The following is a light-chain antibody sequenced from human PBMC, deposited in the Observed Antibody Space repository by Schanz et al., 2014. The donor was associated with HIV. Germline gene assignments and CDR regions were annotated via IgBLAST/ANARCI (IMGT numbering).Light chain of an antibody. CDR3: QSSDRYNGKV. CDR2: DND. CDR1: SGSIASSS. V-gene: IGLV6-57*04. J-gene: IGLJ3*02. Sequence: NFMLTQPHSVSESPGKTVTISCTRSSGSIASSSVQWYQQRPGRAPTIVIYDNDERPSGVPDRFSGSMDMSSNSAFLTISGLKTEDEADYYCQSSDRYNGKVFGGGTKLTVL.